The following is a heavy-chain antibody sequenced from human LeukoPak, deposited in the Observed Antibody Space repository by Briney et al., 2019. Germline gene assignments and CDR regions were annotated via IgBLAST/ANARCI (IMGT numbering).Heavy chain of an antibody. CDR3: ARVSGSGLYFKSFDH. Sequence: SETLSLTCTVSGGSISTYYWSWIRQPAGKGLEWIGGIYTSGGTNYNPSLKSRVTMSVDKSQNRFSLRLSSLTAADTAVYFCARVSGSGLYFKSFDHWGQGTLVFVSS. D-gene: IGHD3-10*01. J-gene: IGHJ5*01. V-gene: IGHV4-4*07. CDR1: GGSISTYY. CDR2: IYTSGGT.